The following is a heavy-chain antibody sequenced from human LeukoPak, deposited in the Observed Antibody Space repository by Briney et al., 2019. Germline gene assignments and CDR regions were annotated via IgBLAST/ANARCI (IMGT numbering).Heavy chain of an antibody. CDR1: GFTFSSYE. D-gene: IGHD3-10*01. Sequence: GESLRLSCAASGFTFSSYEMNWVRQAPGKGLEWVSYISSSGSTIYYADSVKGRFTISRDNAKNSLYLQMNSLRAKDTAVYYCARLAYGSGPYGMDVWGKGTTVTVSS. CDR3: ARLAYGSGPYGMDV. J-gene: IGHJ6*04. V-gene: IGHV3-48*03. CDR2: ISSSGSTI.